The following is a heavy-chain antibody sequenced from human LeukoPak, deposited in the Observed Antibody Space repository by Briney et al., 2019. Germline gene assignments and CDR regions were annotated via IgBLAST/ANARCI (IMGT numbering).Heavy chain of an antibody. V-gene: IGHV3-23*01. CDR3: AKDSDSVLVTAIFDS. CDR2: ITASGDST. Sequence: GGSLRLSCAGSGFPFSSYPISWVRQPPGKELEWVSAITASGDSTYSADFVKGRFTISRDNSKNTLFLHMNSLRAEDTAVYFCAKDSDSVLVTAIFDSWGQGSLVTVSS. CDR1: GFPFSSYP. J-gene: IGHJ4*02. D-gene: IGHD2-21*02.